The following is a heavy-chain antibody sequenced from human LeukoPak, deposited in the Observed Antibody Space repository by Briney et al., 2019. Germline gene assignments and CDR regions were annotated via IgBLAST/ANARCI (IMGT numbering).Heavy chain of an antibody. V-gene: IGHV3-7*01. J-gene: IGHJ6*02. Sequence: GGSLRLSCAASGFTFSSYWMSWVRQAPGKGLEWVANIKQDGSEKYYVDSVKGRFTISRDNAKNSLYLQMNSLRAEDTAVYYCARELGGYYYYGMDVWGQGTTVTVSS. D-gene: IGHD4-23*01. CDR3: ARELGGYYYYGMDV. CDR2: IKQDGSEK. CDR1: GFTFSSYW.